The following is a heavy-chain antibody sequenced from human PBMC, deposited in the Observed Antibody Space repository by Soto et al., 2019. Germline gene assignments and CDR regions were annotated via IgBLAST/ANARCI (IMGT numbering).Heavy chain of an antibody. V-gene: IGHV1-69*02. CDR2: IIPILGIA. J-gene: IGHJ5*02. Sequence: QVQLVQSGAEVKKPGSSVKVSCKASGGTFSSYTISWVRQAPGQGLEWMGRIIPILGIANYAQKFQGRVTSTADKSTSTADMEQSSLRSENTAAYYCARGRWLPLSLCNCFDPWGQGTLVTVSS. CDR1: GGTFSSYT. D-gene: IGHD5-12*01. CDR3: ARGRWLPLSLCNCFDP.